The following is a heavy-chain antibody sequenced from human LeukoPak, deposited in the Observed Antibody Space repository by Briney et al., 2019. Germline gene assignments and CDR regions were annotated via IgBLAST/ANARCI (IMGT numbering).Heavy chain of an antibody. CDR2: INHSGST. Sequence: PSETLSLTCAVYGGSFSGYYWSWIRQPPGKGLEWIGEINHSGSTNYNPSLKSRVTISVDTSKNQFSLKLSSVTAADTAVYYCARYKRIAVAGTNPFDYWGQGTLVTVSS. D-gene: IGHD6-19*01. J-gene: IGHJ4*02. CDR3: ARYKRIAVAGTNPFDY. CDR1: GGSFSGYY. V-gene: IGHV4-34*01.